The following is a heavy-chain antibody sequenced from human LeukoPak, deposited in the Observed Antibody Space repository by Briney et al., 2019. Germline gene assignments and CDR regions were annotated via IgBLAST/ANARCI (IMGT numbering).Heavy chain of an antibody. J-gene: IGHJ5*02. V-gene: IGHV1-69*05. CDR1: GGTFSNYG. Sequence: SVKVSCKASGGTFSNYGISWVRQAPGQGPEWMGGIIPLFGIPKNAQKLKDRVTFTTDESTSTVYMEVRSLRSEDTAVYYCARDSVEDPAVATWFDLWGQGTLVTVAS. D-gene: IGHD5-18*01. CDR2: IIPLFGIP. CDR3: ARDSVEDPAVATWFDL.